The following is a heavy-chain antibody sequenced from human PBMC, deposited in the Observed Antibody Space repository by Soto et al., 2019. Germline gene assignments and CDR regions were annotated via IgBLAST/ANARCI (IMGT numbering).Heavy chain of an antibody. CDR3: AKDFPCGSSRYDRFDP. V-gene: IGHV3-30*18. J-gene: IGHJ5*02. Sequence: QVQLVESGGGVVQPGRSLRLSCAASGFTFSLYGIHWVRQAPGKGLEWLAVISHDGSTKYYADSVKGRFTVSRDNSKNSVYLQMNSLRGEDTAIYYCAKDFPCGSSRYDRFDPWGLGTSVIVS. D-gene: IGHD6-19*01. CDR1: GFTFSLYG. CDR2: ISHDGSTK.